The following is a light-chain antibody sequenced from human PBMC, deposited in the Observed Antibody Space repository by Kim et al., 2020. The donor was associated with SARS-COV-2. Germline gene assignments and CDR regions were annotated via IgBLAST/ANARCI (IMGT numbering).Light chain of an antibody. J-gene: IGKJ1*01. V-gene: IGKV3-15*01. CDR1: QSVSSN. Sequence: VSPGERATLSCRASQSVSSNLAWYQQKPGQAPRLLIYGASTRATGIPARFSGSRSGTEFTLTISSLQSEDFAVYYCQQYNNWPQTFGQGTKVDIK. CDR3: QQYNNWPQT. CDR2: GAS.